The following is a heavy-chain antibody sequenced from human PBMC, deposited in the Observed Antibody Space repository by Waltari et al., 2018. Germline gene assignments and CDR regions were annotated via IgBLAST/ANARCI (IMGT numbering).Heavy chain of an antibody. Sequence: QVQLVASGGGVVQPGRSLRLSCAASGFTFSAYAIPWVRQAPGKGREWVALISNDGSNEDYRDSVKGRFTISRDNSQNTLYLQMNSLRAEDTAVYYCARDMFGLSIIFDFWGQGTLVTVSS. CDR2: ISNDGSNE. V-gene: IGHV3-30*17. CDR3: ARDMFGLSIIFDF. J-gene: IGHJ4*02. CDR1: GFTFSAYA. D-gene: IGHD3-10*02.